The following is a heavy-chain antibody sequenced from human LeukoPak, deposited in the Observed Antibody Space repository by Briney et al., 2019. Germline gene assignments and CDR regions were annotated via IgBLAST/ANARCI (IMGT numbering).Heavy chain of an antibody. J-gene: IGHJ4*02. CDR3: ARGITSGPRRYDVRNFDY. CDR1: GFTFSSYW. V-gene: IGHV3-7*01. Sequence: GGSLRLSCAASGFTFSSYWMHWVRQAPGKGLEWVANINLDGSEKYYVDSVKGRFTISRDNAKNSLYLQMNSLRAEDTAVYYCARGITSGPRRYDVRNFDYWGQGTPVTVSS. CDR2: INLDGSEK. D-gene: IGHD5-12*01.